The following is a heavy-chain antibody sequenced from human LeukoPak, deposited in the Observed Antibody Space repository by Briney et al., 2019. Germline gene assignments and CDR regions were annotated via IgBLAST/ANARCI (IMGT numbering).Heavy chain of an antibody. V-gene: IGHV3-7*01. J-gene: IGHJ4*02. CDR2: IKQDGSEK. CDR1: GFTFSSYW. D-gene: IGHD6-13*01. Sequence: GGSLRLSCAASGFTFSSYWMSWVRQAPGKGLEWVANIKQDGSEKYYVDSVKGRFTISRDNAKNSLYLQMSSLRAEDTAVYYCARDYAYRSSWYGIDYWGQGTLVTVSS. CDR3: ARDYAYRSSWYGIDY.